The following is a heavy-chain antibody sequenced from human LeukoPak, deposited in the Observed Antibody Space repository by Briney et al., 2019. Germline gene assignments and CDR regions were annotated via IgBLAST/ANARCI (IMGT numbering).Heavy chain of an antibody. CDR3: ARDRGSSTSCGDY. CDR1: GLTFSSYS. D-gene: IGHD2-2*01. CDR2: ISSSSSYI. J-gene: IGHJ4*02. V-gene: IGHV3-21*01. Sequence: GGSLRPSCSPSGLTFSSYSMNWVSQAAGKGSGWVSSISSSSSYIYYADSVKRRFTISRDNAKNSLYLQMNSLRAEDTAVYYCARDRGSSTSCGDYWGQGTLVTVSS.